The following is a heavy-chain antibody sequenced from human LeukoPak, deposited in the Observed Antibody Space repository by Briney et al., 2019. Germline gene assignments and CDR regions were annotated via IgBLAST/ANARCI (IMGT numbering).Heavy chain of an antibody. CDR2: IIPIFGTA. CDR3: ARAARGSSSFDY. D-gene: IGHD6-13*01. Sequence: GASVKVSCKASGGTFSSYAISWVRQAPGQGLEWMGRIIPIFGTANYAQKFQGRVTITTDESTSTAYMELSSLRSEDTAVYYCARAARGSSSFDYWGQGTLVTVSS. V-gene: IGHV1-69*05. CDR1: GGTFSSYA. J-gene: IGHJ4*02.